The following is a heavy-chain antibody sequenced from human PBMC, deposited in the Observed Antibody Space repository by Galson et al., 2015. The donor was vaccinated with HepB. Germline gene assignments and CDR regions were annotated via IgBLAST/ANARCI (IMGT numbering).Heavy chain of an antibody. CDR2: IYYSGST. CDR1: GGSISSYY. D-gene: IGHD6-13*01. Sequence: TLSLTCTVSGGSISSYYWSWIRQPPGKGLEWIGYIYYSGSTNYNPSLKSRVTISVDTSKNQFSLKLSSVTAADTAVYYCARARVGSSSWYSDYWGQGTLVTVSS. CDR3: ARARVGSSSWYSDY. J-gene: IGHJ4*02. V-gene: IGHV4-59*01.